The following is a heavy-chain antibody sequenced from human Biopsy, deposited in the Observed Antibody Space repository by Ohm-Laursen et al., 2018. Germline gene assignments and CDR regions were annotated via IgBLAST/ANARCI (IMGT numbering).Heavy chain of an antibody. CDR2: INQSGRT. D-gene: IGHD2-15*01. CDR3: GNEVHGRDY. V-gene: IGHV4-34*08. CDR1: GKTFSDYY. J-gene: IGHJ4*02. Sequence: SETLSLTCEVYGKTFSDYYWSWIRQPPGKGLEWIGQINQSGRTNYNSPLKSRVNISADKSNNQFSLRLTSVTSADTAVYFCGNEVHGRDYWGLGALVTVSS.